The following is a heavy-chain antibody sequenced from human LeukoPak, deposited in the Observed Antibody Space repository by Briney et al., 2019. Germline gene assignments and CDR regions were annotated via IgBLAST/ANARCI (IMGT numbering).Heavy chain of an antibody. CDR1: GLRFGSFW. Sequence: GGSLRLSCAVSGLRFGSFWMSWVRQAPGNGLEWVANINQDGSEKYFVDSVRGRFTISRDNSKNSLHLQMNTLRAEDTAVYYCARERDGRFFDYWGQGTLVTVSS. CDR2: INQDGSEK. V-gene: IGHV3-7*01. D-gene: IGHD5-24*01. J-gene: IGHJ4*02. CDR3: ARERDGRFFDY.